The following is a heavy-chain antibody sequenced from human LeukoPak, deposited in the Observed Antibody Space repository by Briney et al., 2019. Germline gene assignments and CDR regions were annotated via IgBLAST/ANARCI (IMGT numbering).Heavy chain of an antibody. CDR2: IIPILGIA. CDR3: ARERDRQLWFQSLPYYFDY. V-gene: IGHV1-69*04. D-gene: IGHD5-18*01. CDR1: EGTFSSYA. Sequence: GASVKVSCKASEGTFSSYAISWVRQAPGQGLEWMGRIIPILGIANYAQKFQGRVTITADKSTSTAYMELSSLRSEDTAVYYCARERDRQLWFQSLPYYFDYWGQGTLVTVSS. J-gene: IGHJ4*02.